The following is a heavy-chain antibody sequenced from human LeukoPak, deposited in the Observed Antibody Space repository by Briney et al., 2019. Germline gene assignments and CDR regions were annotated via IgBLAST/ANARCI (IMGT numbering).Heavy chain of an antibody. CDR1: GFTFSSYW. V-gene: IGHV3-7*01. CDR2: IKQEGSEK. Sequence: QPGGSLRLSCAASGFTFSSYWMSWVRQAPGKGLEWVANIKQEGSEKYYVDSVKGRFTISRDNAKNSLYLQMNSLRAEDTAVYYCARRGIVVVTASYYFDYWGQGTLVTVSS. D-gene: IGHD2-21*02. CDR3: ARRGIVVVTASYYFDY. J-gene: IGHJ4*02.